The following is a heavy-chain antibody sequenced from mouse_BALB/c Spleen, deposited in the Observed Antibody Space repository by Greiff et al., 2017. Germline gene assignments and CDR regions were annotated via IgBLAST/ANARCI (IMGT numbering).Heavy chain of an antibody. CDR1: GYAFTNYL. J-gene: IGHJ4*01. Sequence: QVQLQQSGAELVRPGTSVKVSCKASGYAFTNYLIEWVKQRPGQGLEWIGVINPGSGGTNYNEKFKGKATLTADKSSSTAYMQLSSLTSDDSAVYFCARWNYGSNAMDYWGQGTSVTVSS. V-gene: IGHV1-54*01. CDR3: ARWNYGSNAMDY. D-gene: IGHD1-1*01. CDR2: INPGSGGT.